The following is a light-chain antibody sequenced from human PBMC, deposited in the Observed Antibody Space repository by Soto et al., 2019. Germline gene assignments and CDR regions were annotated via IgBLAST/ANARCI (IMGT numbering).Light chain of an antibody. J-gene: IGKJ1*01. V-gene: IGKV1-39*01. CDR3: QQTYSDPWT. CDR1: QSIRTC. Sequence: DIQMTQSPSSLSASVGDRVIITCLASQSIRTCLNWYQQKPGKAPNLLIYAASTFQSGVPSRFSGSGSGTDFTLTISSLQPDDFATYYCQQTYSDPWTFGQGTKVDIK. CDR2: AAS.